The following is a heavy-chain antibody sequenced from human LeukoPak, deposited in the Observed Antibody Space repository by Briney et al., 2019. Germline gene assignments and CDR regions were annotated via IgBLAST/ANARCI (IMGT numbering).Heavy chain of an antibody. V-gene: IGHV4-59*01. Sequence: SETLSLTCTVSGGSISSYYWSWIRQPPGRGLEWIGYIYYSGSTNYNPSLKSRVTISVDTSKNQFSLKLSSVTAADAAVYYCARGGDFWSGYYMARNDAFDIWGQGTMVTVSS. D-gene: IGHD3-3*01. CDR3: ARGGDFWSGYYMARNDAFDI. J-gene: IGHJ3*02. CDR1: GGSISSYY. CDR2: IYYSGST.